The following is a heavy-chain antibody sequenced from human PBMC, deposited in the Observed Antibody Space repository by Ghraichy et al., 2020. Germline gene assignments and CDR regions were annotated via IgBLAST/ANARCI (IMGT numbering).Heavy chain of an antibody. CDR1: GFTFSSYS. CDR2: ISSSSSTI. J-gene: IGHJ4*02. D-gene: IGHD1-26*01. Sequence: GGSLRLSCAASGFTFSSYSMNWVRQAPGKGLEWVSYISSSSSTIYYADSVKGRFTISRDNAKNSLYLQMNSLRDEDTAVYYCARAPKVGWTSRDYFDYWGQGTLVTVSS. CDR3: ARAPKVGWTSRDYFDY. V-gene: IGHV3-48*02.